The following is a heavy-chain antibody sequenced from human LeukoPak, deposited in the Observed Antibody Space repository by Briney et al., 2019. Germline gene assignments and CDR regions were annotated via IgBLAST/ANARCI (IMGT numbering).Heavy chain of an antibody. CDR1: GFTFSSYG. D-gene: IGHD3-22*01. CDR2: IRYDGSNK. Sequence: GGSLRLSCAASGFTFSSYGMHWVRQAPGKGLEWVAFIRYDGSNKYYADSVKGRFTISRDKSKNTLYLQMNSLRAEDTAVYYCAKGGGAYYYDSSGYSPWGQGTLVTVSS. J-gene: IGHJ5*02. V-gene: IGHV3-30*02. CDR3: AKGGGAYYYDSSGYSP.